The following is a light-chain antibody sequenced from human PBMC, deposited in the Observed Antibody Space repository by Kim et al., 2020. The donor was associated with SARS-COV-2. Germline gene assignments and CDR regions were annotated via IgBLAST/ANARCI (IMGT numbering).Light chain of an antibody. V-gene: IGLV3-1*01. J-gene: IGLJ2*01. CDR3: QAWDSSTVV. CDR1: KLGDKY. Sequence: SYELTQPLSVSVSPGQTASITCAGDKLGDKYACWYQQKPGQSPVLVIYQDSKRPSGIPERFSGSNSGNTATLTISGTQAMDEADYYCQAWDSSTVVFGAGTQVTVL. CDR2: QDS.